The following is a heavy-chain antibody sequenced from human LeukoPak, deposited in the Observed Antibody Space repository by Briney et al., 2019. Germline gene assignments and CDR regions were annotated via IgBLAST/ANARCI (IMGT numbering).Heavy chain of an antibody. V-gene: IGHV3-66*01. D-gene: IGHD4-17*01. CDR2: IYSGGST. CDR1: GFTVSSNY. Sequence: GGSLRLSCAASGFTVSSNYMSWVRQAPGKGLEWVSVIYSGGSTYYADSVKGRFTISRDNSKNTLYLQMNSLRAEDTAVYYCARDSPDYGDGGYFDYWGQGTLVTVSS. CDR3: ARDSPDYGDGGYFDY. J-gene: IGHJ4*02.